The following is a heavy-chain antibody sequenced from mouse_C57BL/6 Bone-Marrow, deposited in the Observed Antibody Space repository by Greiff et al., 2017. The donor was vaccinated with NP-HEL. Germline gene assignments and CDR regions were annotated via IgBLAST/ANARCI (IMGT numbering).Heavy chain of an antibody. V-gene: IGHV2-2*01. CDR2: IWSGGST. Sequence: QVQLQQSGPGLVQPSQSLSITCTVSGFSLTSYGVHWVRQSPGKGLEWLGVIWSGGSTDYNAAFISRLSISKDNSKSQVFFKMNSLQADDTAIYYCARNAMITNRGQYYFDYWGQGTTLTVSS. CDR3: ARNAMITNRGQYYFDY. J-gene: IGHJ2*01. D-gene: IGHD2-4*01. CDR1: GFSLTSYG.